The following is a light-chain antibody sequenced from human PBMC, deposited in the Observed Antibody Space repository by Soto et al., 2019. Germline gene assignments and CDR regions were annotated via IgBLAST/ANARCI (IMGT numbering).Light chain of an antibody. CDR1: TSDVGTYNY. J-gene: IGLJ3*02. Sequence: QSVLTQPASVSGSPGQSITISCAGTTSDVGTYNYVSWFHHHPGKAPRLIIYEVSSRPSGVSNRFSGSKSGNTASLTISGLQAEDEADYYCSSYTISTTWLFGGGTKVTVL. CDR2: EVS. CDR3: SSYTISTTWL. V-gene: IGLV2-14*01.